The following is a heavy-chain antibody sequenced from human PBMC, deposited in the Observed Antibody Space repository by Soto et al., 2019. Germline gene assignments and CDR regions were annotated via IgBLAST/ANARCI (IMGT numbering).Heavy chain of an antibody. CDR1: GFTFNRHP. D-gene: IGHD2-8*01. CDR2: ISHDGNNK. V-gene: IGHV3-30-3*01. CDR3: ARASGHIYATLHGPFDH. Sequence: QVQLVESGGGVVQPGRSLRLSCAASGFTFNRHPLHWVRQAPGKGLEWVAVISHDGNNKYYADSVKGRFTISRDNSMNMLYLQMHGLRTEDTAISYCARASGHIYATLHGPFDHWGQGALVTVSS. J-gene: IGHJ4*02.